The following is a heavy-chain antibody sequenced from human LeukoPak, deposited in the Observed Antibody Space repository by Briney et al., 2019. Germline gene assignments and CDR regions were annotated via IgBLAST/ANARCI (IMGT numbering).Heavy chain of an antibody. V-gene: IGHV3-30-3*01. D-gene: IGHD1-1*01. CDR1: GFTFSSYA. CDR2: ISYDGSNK. CDR3: AILPGTDFDY. J-gene: IGHJ4*02. Sequence: GRSLRLSCAASGFTFSSYAMHWVRQAPGKGLEGVAVISYDGSNKYYADSVKGRFTISRDNSQNTLYLQMNSLSAEDTAVYYCAILPGTDFDYWGQGPLVSVSS.